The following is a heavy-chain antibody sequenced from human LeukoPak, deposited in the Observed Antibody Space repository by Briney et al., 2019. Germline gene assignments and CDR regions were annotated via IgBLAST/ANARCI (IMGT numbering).Heavy chain of an antibody. Sequence: PSETLSLICTVSGGSISSSSYYWGWIRLPPGKGLEWIGSIYYSGSTYYNPSLKIRVTISVDTSKNQFSLKLSSVTAADTAVYYCARPPSCTNGVCYTQYFDYWGQGTLVTVSS. D-gene: IGHD2-8*01. J-gene: IGHJ4*02. CDR3: ARPPSCTNGVCYTQYFDY. V-gene: IGHV4-39*01. CDR2: IYYSGST. CDR1: GGSISSSSYY.